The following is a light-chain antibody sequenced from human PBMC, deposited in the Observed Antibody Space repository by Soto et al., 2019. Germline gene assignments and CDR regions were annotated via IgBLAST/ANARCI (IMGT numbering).Light chain of an antibody. J-gene: IGKJ4*01. CDR2: GAS. V-gene: IGKV3-20*01. CDR1: QSVSSR. CDR3: QQYGSSPVT. Sequence: EIVLTQSPGTLSLSPGERATLSCRASQSVSSRLAWYQQKPGQAPRLLISGASTRATGIPDRFSGSASGTDFTLTISRLEPEDFAVYYCQQYGSSPVTFGGGTKVDIK.